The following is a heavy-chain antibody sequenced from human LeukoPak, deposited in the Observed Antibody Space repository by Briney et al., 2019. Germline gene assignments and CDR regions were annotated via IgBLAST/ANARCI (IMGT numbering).Heavy chain of an antibody. D-gene: IGHD6-13*01. CDR3: ARDPGYTSSWHY. V-gene: IGHV3-21*01. J-gene: IGHJ4*02. CDR1: GFTFSSYR. CDR2: ISSSSSFI. Sequence: PGGSLRLSCAASGFTFSSYRMHWVRQAPGKGLEWVSFISSSSSFIYYADSVKGRFTISRDNAKNSLYLQMNSLRAEDTAVYYCARDPGYTSSWHYWGQGTLVIVSS.